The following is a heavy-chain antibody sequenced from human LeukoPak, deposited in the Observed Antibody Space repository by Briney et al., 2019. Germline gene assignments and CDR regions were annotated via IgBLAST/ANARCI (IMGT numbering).Heavy chain of an antibody. Sequence: GSLRLSCAASGFTFSSYGMHWVRQAPGKGLEWVAFIRYDGSNKYYADSVKGRFTISRDNSKNTLYLQMNSLRAEDTAVYYCAKPGSGSYFPFDYWGQGTLVTVSS. J-gene: IGHJ4*02. CDR3: AKPGSGSYFPFDY. CDR2: IRYDGSNK. V-gene: IGHV3-30*02. D-gene: IGHD1-26*01. CDR1: GFTFSSYG.